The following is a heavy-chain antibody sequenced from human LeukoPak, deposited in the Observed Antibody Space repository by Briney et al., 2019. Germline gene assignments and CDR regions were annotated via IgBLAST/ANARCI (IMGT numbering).Heavy chain of an antibody. CDR1: GDSVSSNSAA. CDR2: TYYRSKWYN. CDR3: ARAPLLWSVPVPHAFDI. D-gene: IGHD3-3*01. J-gene: IGHJ3*02. V-gene: IGHV6-1*01. Sequence: SQTLSLTCAISGDSVSSNSAAWNWIRQSPSRGLEWLGRTYYRSKWYNDYAVSVKSRITINPDTSKNQFSLKLSSVTAADTAVYYCARAPLLWSVPVPHAFDIWGQGTMVTVSS.